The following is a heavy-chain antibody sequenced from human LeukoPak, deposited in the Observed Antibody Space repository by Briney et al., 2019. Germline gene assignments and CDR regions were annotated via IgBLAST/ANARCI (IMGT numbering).Heavy chain of an antibody. V-gene: IGHV4-4*02. D-gene: IGHD1-26*01. CDR1: GGSISSTNW. CDR3: SRESGAFSPFGY. Sequence: SETLSLTCGVSGGSISSTNWWSWVRPPPGQGLEWIGELSLSGVTNYNPSLKSRVTISLDRSKNHLSLTLTSVTAADTAVYYCSRESGAFSPFGYWGQGTLVTVSS. J-gene: IGHJ4*02. CDR2: LSLSGVT.